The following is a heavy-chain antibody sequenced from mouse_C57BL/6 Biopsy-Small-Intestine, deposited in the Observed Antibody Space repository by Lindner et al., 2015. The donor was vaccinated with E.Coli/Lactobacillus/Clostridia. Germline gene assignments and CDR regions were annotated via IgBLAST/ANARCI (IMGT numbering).Heavy chain of an antibody. J-gene: IGHJ4*01. D-gene: IGHD2-5*01. Sequence: VQLQESGAELVKPGASVKLSCKASGYTFTEYTIHWVKQRSGQGLEWIGWFYPGSGSIKYNEKFKDKATLTADKSSSTVYMELSRLTSEDSAVYFCARHEGYYSNPFNYAMDCWGQGTSVTVSS. CDR2: FYPGSGSI. CDR3: ARHEGYYSNPFNYAMDC. V-gene: IGHV1-62-2*01. CDR1: GYTFTEYT.